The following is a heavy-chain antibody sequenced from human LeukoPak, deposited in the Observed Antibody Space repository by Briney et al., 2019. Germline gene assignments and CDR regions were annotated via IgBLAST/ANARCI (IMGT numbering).Heavy chain of an antibody. D-gene: IGHD1-1*01. CDR1: GFPFRSYA. V-gene: IGHV3-23*01. CDR3: AKVDYWSPENYFDS. Sequence: QPGGSLRLSCVASGFPFRSYAMTWVRQTPGKGLESASVITDDEDTYYADSVKGRFTISRDNSQNTVFLQMNSLRVEDTAVYYCAKVDYWSPENYFDSWGQGTLVTVSS. CDR2: ITDDEDT. J-gene: IGHJ4*02.